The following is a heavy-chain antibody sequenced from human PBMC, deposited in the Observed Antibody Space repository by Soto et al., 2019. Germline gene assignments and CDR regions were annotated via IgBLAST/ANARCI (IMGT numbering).Heavy chain of an antibody. CDR1: GFTFSTYS. CDR2: ISSRSDI. CDR3: AREYTAWPLAYGLDV. J-gene: IGHJ6*02. Sequence: AGWSLRLSCVGSGFTFSTYSINWVRQAPGKGLEWVSSISSRSDIYYADSVKGRFTISRDNAKNSVSLQMNSLRAEDTAVYYCAREYTAWPLAYGLDVWGQGTKVTVS. D-gene: IGHD2-2*02. V-gene: IGHV3-21*01.